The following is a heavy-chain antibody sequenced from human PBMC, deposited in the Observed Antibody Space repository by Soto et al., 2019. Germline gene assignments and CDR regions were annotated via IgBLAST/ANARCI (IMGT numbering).Heavy chain of an antibody. CDR2: ISGSTSGT. V-gene: IGHV3-23*01. Sequence: EVQLLESGGGLVQPGGSLRLSCAASGFAFSSYAMSWVRQAPGKGLEWVSSISGSTSGTYYADAVKGRFTISRDNSNNTLYLQMTSLSAHDTAVYYCAKDRGFSDRFDYWGQGALVTVSS. CDR1: GFAFSSYA. J-gene: IGHJ4*02. D-gene: IGHD3-10*01. CDR3: AKDRGFSDRFDY.